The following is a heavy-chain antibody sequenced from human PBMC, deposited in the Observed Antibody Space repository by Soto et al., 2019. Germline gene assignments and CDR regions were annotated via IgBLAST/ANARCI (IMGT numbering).Heavy chain of an antibody. J-gene: IGHJ3*01. D-gene: IGHD6-13*01. CDR2: ISAYTGST. V-gene: IGHV1-18*01. CDR1: GYTFANYG. CDR3: ARVLGYSISRWRHSAFDF. Sequence: ASVKVSCKASGYTFANYGISWVRQAPGQGLEWMGWISAYTGSTNYAQNLQGRVTMTTDTSTSTAYMELRSLRSDDTAVHYCARVLGYSISRWRHSAFDFWGQGTMVTVS.